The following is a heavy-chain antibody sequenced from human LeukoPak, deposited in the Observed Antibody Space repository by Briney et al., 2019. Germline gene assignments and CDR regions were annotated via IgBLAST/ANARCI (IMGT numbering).Heavy chain of an antibody. CDR2: ISSSSSYI. Sequence: GGSLRLSCAASGFTFSSYSMNWVRQAPGKGLEWVSFISSSSSYIYYADSLKGRFTISRDNAKNSLYLQMNSLRAEDTAVYYCARGSSSWYYFDYWGQGTLVTVSS. D-gene: IGHD6-13*01. J-gene: IGHJ4*02. CDR3: ARGSSSWYYFDY. V-gene: IGHV3-21*01. CDR1: GFTFSSYS.